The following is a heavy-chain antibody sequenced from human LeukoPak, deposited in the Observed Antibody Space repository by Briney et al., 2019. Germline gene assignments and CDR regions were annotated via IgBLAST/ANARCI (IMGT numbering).Heavy chain of an antibody. D-gene: IGHD3-22*01. V-gene: IGHV4-59*01. Sequence: SETLSLTCTVSGGSISGYYWSWIRQPPGKGLEWIGYIYYSGHTNYNPSLKSRVTISVDTSKNQFSLKLSAVTAADTAVYYCARLGLMARPGSGYYYAFDYWGQGTLVTVSS. J-gene: IGHJ4*02. CDR1: GGSISGYY. CDR3: ARLGLMARPGSGYYYAFDY. CDR2: IYYSGHT.